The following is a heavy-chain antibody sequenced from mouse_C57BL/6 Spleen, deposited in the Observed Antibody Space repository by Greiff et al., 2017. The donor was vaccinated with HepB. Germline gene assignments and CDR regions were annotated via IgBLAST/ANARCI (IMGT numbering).Heavy chain of an antibody. J-gene: IGHJ3*01. CDR1: GYAFTNYL. CDR2: INPGSGGT. CDR3: ASYEYGDAY. V-gene: IGHV1-54*01. Sequence: VQRVESGAELVRPGTSVKVSCKASGYAFTNYLIEWVKQRPGQGLEWIGEINPGSGGTNYNEKFKGKATLTADKSSSTAYMQLSSLTYEDSAVYLCASYEYGDAYWGQGTLVTVSA. D-gene: IGHD2-4*01.